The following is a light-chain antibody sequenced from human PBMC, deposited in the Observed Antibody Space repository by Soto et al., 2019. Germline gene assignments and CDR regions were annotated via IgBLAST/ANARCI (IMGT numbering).Light chain of an antibody. Sequence: EIVLTQSPATLSLSPGERATLSCRASQSVSSYLAWYQQKGGQAPRLLIYDASSRATGIPARFSGSGSGTDFTLTISSLEPEDFAVYYCLQRKNWANTFSQGTRREIK. CDR2: DAS. CDR1: QSVSSY. J-gene: IGKJ5*01. V-gene: IGKV3-11*01. CDR3: LQRKNWANT.